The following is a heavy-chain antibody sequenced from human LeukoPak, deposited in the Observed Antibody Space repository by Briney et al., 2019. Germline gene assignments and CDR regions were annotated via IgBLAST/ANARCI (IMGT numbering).Heavy chain of an antibody. J-gene: IGHJ4*02. Sequence: GGSLRLSCAASGFSVSSNYMNWVRQAPGKGLEWVSAIYTGGTTYYADSVKGRFTISRDNSKNTLYLQMNSLRAEDTAIYYCARDKLGSGYSSDFDYWGQGTLVTVSS. CDR3: ARDKLGSGYSSDFDY. CDR1: GFSVSSNY. CDR2: IYTGGTT. D-gene: IGHD6-19*01. V-gene: IGHV3-66*02.